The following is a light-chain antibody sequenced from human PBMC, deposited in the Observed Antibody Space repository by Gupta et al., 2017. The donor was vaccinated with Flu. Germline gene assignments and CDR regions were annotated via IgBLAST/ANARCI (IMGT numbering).Light chain of an antibody. CDR1: SSDVGRSDS. CDR3: SSYTSISTFYV. CDR2: EVS. V-gene: IGLV2-14*01. J-gene: IGLJ1*01. Sequence: QSALTQPASVSGSPGQSITISCTGTSSDVGRSDSVSWYQQHPGKAPKLRIYEVSNRPSGVSSRFSGSKSGNTASLTISGLQAEDETDYYCSSYTSISTFYVFGTGTKVTVL.